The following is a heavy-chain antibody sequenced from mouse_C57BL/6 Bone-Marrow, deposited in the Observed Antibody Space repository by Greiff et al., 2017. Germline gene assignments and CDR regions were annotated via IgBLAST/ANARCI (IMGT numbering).Heavy chain of an antibody. CDR3: ARIGRGYDYRFAY. V-gene: IGHV8-8*01. D-gene: IGHD2-4*01. Sequence: QVPLKVSGPGILQPSSTLSMTCPSSGFSLTTFGMGVGWIRQPSGKGLGWLAHIWWDDDKYYNPALKSRPTISKDTSKNQVFLKIANVDTADTATYYCARIGRGYDYRFAYWGQGTLVTVSA. J-gene: IGHJ3*01. CDR1: GFSLTTFGMG. CDR2: IWWDDDK.